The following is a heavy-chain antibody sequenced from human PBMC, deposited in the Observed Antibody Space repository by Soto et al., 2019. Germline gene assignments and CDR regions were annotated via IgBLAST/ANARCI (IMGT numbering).Heavy chain of an antibody. D-gene: IGHD3-22*01. J-gene: IGHJ2*01. CDR2: IYPGDSDT. CDR3: ARLPPYSGSSGYYYVWYFDL. Sequence: PGESLKISCKGSGYSFTSYWIGWVRQMPGKGLEWMGIIYPGDSDTRYSPSFQGQVTISADKSISTAYLQWSSLKASDTAMYYCARLPPYSGSSGYYYVWYFDLWGRGTLVTVSS. V-gene: IGHV5-51*01. CDR1: GYSFTSYW.